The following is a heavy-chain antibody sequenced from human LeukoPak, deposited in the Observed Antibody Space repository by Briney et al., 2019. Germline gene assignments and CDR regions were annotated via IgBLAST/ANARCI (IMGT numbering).Heavy chain of an antibody. V-gene: IGHV3-74*01. J-gene: IGHJ5*01. CDR1: GFRFSGYW. CDR3: XXXXXCTDGACGFAP. CDR2: INSEGSDT. D-gene: IGHD2-8*01. Sequence: GGSLRLSCVASGFRFSGYWMHWVRQTPEKGLVWVSRINSEGSDTSYADSVKGRFTISRDNAKDTLYLQMNSLRVEDTAVYYXXXXXXCTDGACGFAPWGQGTLVTVSS.